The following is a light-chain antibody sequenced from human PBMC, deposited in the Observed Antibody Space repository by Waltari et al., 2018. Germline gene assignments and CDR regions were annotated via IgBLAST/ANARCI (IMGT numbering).Light chain of an antibody. CDR2: DVS. J-gene: IGLJ2*01. V-gene: IGLV2-14*03. CDR1: SSDVGGYDY. CDR3: NSYTSSSTLV. Sequence: QSALTQPASVSGSPGHSITISCTGTSSDVGGYDYVSWYRQHPGKAPKLMIYDVSNRPSGVSNRFSGSKSGNTASLTISGLQAEDEADYYCNSYTSSSTLVFGGGTKLTVL.